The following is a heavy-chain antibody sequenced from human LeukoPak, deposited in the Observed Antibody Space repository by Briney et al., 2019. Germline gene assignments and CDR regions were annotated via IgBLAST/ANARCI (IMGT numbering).Heavy chain of an antibody. CDR2: ISSGTSYI. D-gene: IGHD5-24*01. CDR3: ARDRDGYNYKDY. Sequence: GGSLRLSCAASGFTFSSYSMNWVRQAPGKGLEWVSSISSGTSYIYYADSVAGRFTISRDNAKNSLYLQMNSLRAEDTAVYYCARDRDGYNYKDYWGQGTLVTVSS. V-gene: IGHV3-21*01. J-gene: IGHJ4*02. CDR1: GFTFSSYS.